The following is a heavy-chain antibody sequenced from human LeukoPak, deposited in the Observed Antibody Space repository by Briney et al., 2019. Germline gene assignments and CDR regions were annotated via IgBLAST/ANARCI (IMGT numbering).Heavy chain of an antibody. CDR3: AREVWADAFDI. V-gene: IGHV4-30-4*01. CDR2: IYYSGST. Sequence: SETLSLTCTVSGGSISSGDYYWSWIRQPPGKGLEWIGYIYYSGSTYYNPSLKSRVTISLDTSKNQFSLKLSSVTAADTAVYYCAREVWADAFDIWGQGTMVTVSS. CDR1: GGSISSGDYY. J-gene: IGHJ3*02. D-gene: IGHD1-14*01.